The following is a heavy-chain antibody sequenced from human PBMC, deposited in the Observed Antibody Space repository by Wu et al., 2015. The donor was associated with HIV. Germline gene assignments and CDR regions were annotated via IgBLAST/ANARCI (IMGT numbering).Heavy chain of an antibody. CDR1: GYTFTDYY. V-gene: IGHV1-2*02. CDR2: INPDTGDT. Sequence: VQLEQSGAQIQKSGASVTVSCQTSGYTFTDYYIHWVRQAPGQGLQWMGYINPDTGDTKYSQNFKGSVTLTRDTSLSTVYLVLTRPRLNDTAIYYCARDWRFRGVFDDLYMDVWGNGTTVVVSS. J-gene: IGHJ6*03. CDR3: ARDWRFRGVFDDLYMDV. D-gene: IGHD3-9*01.